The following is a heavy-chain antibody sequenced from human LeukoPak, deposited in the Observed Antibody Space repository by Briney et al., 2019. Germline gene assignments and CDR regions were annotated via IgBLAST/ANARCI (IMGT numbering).Heavy chain of an antibody. CDR3: ARAHPVYSSSTDYYYYYMDV. CDR1: GFTFDDYA. Sequence: GGSLRLSCAASGFTFDDYAMHWVRQAPGKGLEWVSAISWNSGTINYADSVKGRFTISRDNAKNSLYLHMRSLRSEDTAVYYCARAHPVYSSSTDYYYYYMDVWGKGTTVTISS. V-gene: IGHV3-9*01. D-gene: IGHD6-13*01. CDR2: ISWNSGTI. J-gene: IGHJ6*03.